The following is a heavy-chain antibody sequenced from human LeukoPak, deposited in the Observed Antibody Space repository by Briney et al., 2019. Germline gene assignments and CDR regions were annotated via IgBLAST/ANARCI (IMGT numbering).Heavy chain of an antibody. CDR1: GGSISSYY. CDR2: INHSGST. V-gene: IGHV4-34*01. D-gene: IGHD6-19*01. Sequence: PSETLSLTCTVSGGSISSYYWSWIRQPPGKGLEWIGEINHSGSTNYNPSLKSRVTISVDTSKNQFSLKLSSVTAADTAVYYCARGVAGTSFNFDYWGQGTLVTVSS. CDR3: ARGVAGTSFNFDY. J-gene: IGHJ4*02.